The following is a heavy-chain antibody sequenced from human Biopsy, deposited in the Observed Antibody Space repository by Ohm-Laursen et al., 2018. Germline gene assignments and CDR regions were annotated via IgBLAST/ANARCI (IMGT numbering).Heavy chain of an antibody. V-gene: IGHV4-59*01. J-gene: IGHJ6*02. D-gene: IGHD2/OR15-2a*01. CDR2: IYYSGST. CDR1: GGSISSDY. Sequence: GTLSLTCIVSGGSISSDYWSWARQTPGKGLEWIGYIYYSGSTNYNPSLKSRVTISVDTSKNQFSLRLNSVTAADTAVYYCARATNSTDWPYYYFYGMDVWGQGTTVTVSS. CDR3: ARATNSTDWPYYYFYGMDV.